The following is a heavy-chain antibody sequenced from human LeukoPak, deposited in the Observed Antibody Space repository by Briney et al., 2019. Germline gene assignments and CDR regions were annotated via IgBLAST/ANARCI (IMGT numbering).Heavy chain of an antibody. D-gene: IGHD2-15*01. J-gene: IGHJ4*02. CDR3: ARSRRDIAGSEGIRHYYFDS. CDR2: ISGSGRSP. Sequence: GGSLRLSCTASGISFSTYAMSWVRQTPGKGLEWVSAISGSGRSPYYADSVKGHFTISRDNSKNTLYLQMNSLRAEDTAVFYCARSRRDIAGSEGIRHYYFDSWGQGTLVTVSS. V-gene: IGHV3-23*01. CDR1: GISFSTYA.